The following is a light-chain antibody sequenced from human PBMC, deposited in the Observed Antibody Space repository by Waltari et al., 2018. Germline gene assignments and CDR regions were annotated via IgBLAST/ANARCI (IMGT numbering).Light chain of an antibody. CDR2: WAS. V-gene: IGKV4-1*01. J-gene: IGKJ1*01. CDR3: QQYYNIPWT. Sequence: DIVMTQSPDSLAVSLGERTPINCNSIQSVFYSSNNENYLAWYQQKPGQPPKLLIYWASSRESGVPDRFSGSGSGTDFTLTISSLQAEDVAVYYCQQYYNIPWTFGQGTKVEIK. CDR1: QSVFYSSNNENY.